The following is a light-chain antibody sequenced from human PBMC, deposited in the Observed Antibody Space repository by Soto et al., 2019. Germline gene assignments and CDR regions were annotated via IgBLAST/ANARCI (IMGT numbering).Light chain of an antibody. CDR2: AAS. CDR1: QIINNY. J-gene: IGKJ4*01. CDR3: QQSFSALT. V-gene: IGKV1-39*01. Sequence: DIQMTQSPSSLSASVGDRVTITCRASQIINNYLNWYQHKPGKAPNLLIYAASNLQSGVPSRFSGSGSGTEFTLTISSLQPEDFATYYCQQSFSALTFGGGTKVEIK.